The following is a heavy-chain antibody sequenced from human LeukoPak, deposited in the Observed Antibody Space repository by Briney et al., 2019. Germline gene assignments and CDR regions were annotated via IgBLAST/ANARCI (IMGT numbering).Heavy chain of an antibody. Sequence: SETLSLTCTVSGGSISSSSYYWGWIRQPPGKGLEWIGSIYYSGSTYYNPSLKSRVTISADTSKNQFSLKLSSVTAADTAVYYCARARKAYSSGWYYFDYWGQGTLVTVSS. V-gene: IGHV4-39*07. CDR1: GGSISSSSYY. CDR2: IYYSGST. CDR3: ARARKAYSSGWYYFDY. D-gene: IGHD6-19*01. J-gene: IGHJ4*02.